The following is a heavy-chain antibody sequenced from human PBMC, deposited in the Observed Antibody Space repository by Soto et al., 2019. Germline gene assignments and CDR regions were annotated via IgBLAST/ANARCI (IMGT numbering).Heavy chain of an antibody. Sequence: QVQLVQSGAEVKKPGSSVKVSCKASGGTFSSYAISWVRQAPGQGLEWMGGIIPIFGTANYAQKFQGRVTITADESTSTAYMELSSLRSEDTAVYYCARNEVRGVFIAAPDYYYYGMDVWGQGTTVTVSS. CDR2: IIPIFGTA. D-gene: IGHD3-10*01. V-gene: IGHV1-69*01. CDR3: ARNEVRGVFIAAPDYYYYGMDV. J-gene: IGHJ6*02. CDR1: GGTFSSYA.